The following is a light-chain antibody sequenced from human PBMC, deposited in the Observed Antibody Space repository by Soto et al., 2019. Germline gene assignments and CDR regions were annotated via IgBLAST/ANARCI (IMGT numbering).Light chain of an antibody. J-gene: IGKJ1*01. CDR3: QQYNSYSWT. CDR2: DAS. Sequence: DIQLTQSPSTLSASVGDRVPITCRASKSISSWLAGYQQKPGKALKLLIYDASSLQRGVPSRFSGSGSGTEFTLTISSLQPDDFATYYCQQYNSYSWTFGQGTKVEIK. V-gene: IGKV1-5*01. CDR1: KSISSW.